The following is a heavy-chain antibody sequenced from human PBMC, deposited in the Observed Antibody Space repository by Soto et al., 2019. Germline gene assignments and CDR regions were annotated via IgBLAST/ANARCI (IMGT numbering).Heavy chain of an antibody. CDR1: GDSVSSNDAT. D-gene: IGHD3-16*01. CDR2: TYYRSRWQT. CDR3: ARLIGNSWLDS. V-gene: IGHV6-1*01. J-gene: IGHJ5*01. Sequence: QVQLQQSGPGLVKPSQTLSLTCAISGDSVSSNDATWDWIRQSPSRGLEWLGRTYYRSRWQTDYATSDESRMSIIPDTATNQVSLQMNSVTPADTAVYYCARLIGNSWLDSWGQGTLVTVSS.